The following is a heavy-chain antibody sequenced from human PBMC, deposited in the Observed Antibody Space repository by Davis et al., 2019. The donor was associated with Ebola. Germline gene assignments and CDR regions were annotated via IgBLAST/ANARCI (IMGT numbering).Heavy chain of an antibody. CDR1: GGSISSSSYY. D-gene: IGHD6-6*01. V-gene: IGHV4-39*01. CDR2: IFYSGNT. CDR3: ARRIAARPDCFDP. Sequence: MPGGSLRLSCTVSGGSISSSSYYWGWIRQPPGKGLEWIGSIFYSGNTYYNPSLKSRVTMSVDTPKNQFSLRLSSMTAADTAVYYCARRIAARPDCFDPWGQGTLVTVSS. J-gene: IGHJ5*02.